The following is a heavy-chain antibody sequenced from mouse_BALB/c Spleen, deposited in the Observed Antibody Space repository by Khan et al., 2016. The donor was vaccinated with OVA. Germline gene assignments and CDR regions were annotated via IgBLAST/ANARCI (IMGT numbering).Heavy chain of an antibody. CDR3: ARGNGKSYYFDY. CDR1: GYRFTSYI. Sequence: EVQLQQSGPELVKPGTSVKMSCKASGYRFTSYIIHWVKQRPGQGLEWIGYINPYNGATNYNEKFKGKATLTSDKSSNTAYMELSSLTSEDSAVYDCARGNGKSYYFDYWGQGTTLTVSS. CDR2: INPYNGAT. J-gene: IGHJ2*01. D-gene: IGHD6-2*01. V-gene: IGHV1S136*01.